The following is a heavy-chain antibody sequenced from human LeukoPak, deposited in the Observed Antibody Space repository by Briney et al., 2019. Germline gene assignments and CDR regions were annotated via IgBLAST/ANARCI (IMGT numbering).Heavy chain of an antibody. Sequence: PGGSLRLSCAASGFTFSNYAMTWVRQAPGKGLEWVSVISGSGGSTYSADSVKGRFTISRDNSKNTLYLQMNGLRVEDTAVYYCAKDQGGSSGYSNYYFDSWGQGTQVTVSS. CDR2: ISGSGGST. D-gene: IGHD3-22*01. CDR1: GFTFSNYA. V-gene: IGHV3-23*01. CDR3: AKDQGGSSGYSNYYFDS. J-gene: IGHJ4*02.